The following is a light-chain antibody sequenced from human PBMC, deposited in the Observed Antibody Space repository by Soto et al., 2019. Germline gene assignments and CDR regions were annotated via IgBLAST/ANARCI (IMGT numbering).Light chain of an antibody. J-gene: IGKJ4*01. CDR2: DAS. CDR3: QQLHTSPLT. V-gene: IGKV1-33*01. Sequence: DIQMTQSPSSLSASVGERVTITCQASQDISNYLNWYQQKPGKAPKLLIYDASNLETGVPSRFSGSGSGTDFTFTISSLQAEDVAVYYCQQLHTSPLTFGGGTKVDIK. CDR1: QDISNY.